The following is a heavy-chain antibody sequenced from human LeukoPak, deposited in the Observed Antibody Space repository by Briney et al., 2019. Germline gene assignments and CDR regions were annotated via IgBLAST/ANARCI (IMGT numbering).Heavy chain of an antibody. V-gene: IGHV3-7*01. CDR3: AREDVDTAMKGYYYYGMDV. CDR2: IKQDGSEK. J-gene: IGHJ6*02. Sequence: GGSLRLSCAASGFTFSSYWMSWVRQAPGKGLEWVANIKQDGSEKYYVDSVKGRITISRDNAKNSLYLQMNSLRAEDTAVYYCAREDVDTAMKGYYYYGMDVWGQGTTVTVSS. CDR1: GFTFSSYW. D-gene: IGHD5-18*01.